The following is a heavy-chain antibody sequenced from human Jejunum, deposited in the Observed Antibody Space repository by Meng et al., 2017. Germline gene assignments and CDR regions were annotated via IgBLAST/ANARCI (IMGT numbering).Heavy chain of an antibody. D-gene: IGHD4-23*01. J-gene: IGHJ4*02. CDR2: IRYDGTSE. Sequence: GESLKISCAASGSTFKNYGMHWVRHAPGKGLERVAIIRYDGTSEDYADSVKGRFTISRDNSKNTLSLQMNSLRAEDTAVYYCARDILNGGNKYFDYWGQGTLVTVSS. V-gene: IGHV3-30*02. CDR1: GSTFKNYG. CDR3: ARDILNGGNKYFDY.